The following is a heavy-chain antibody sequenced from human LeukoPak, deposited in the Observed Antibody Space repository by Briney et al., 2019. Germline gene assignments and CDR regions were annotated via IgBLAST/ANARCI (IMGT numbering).Heavy chain of an antibody. D-gene: IGHD3-10*01. Sequence: GGSLRLSCAASGFTFSSYGMHWVRQAPGEGLVWVSRTNEYGTIINYADSVKGRFTISRDNAKNTLYLQMNSLRTEDSALYYCVVDLSGSADYWGQGTLVTVSS. CDR1: GFTFSSYG. CDR2: TNEYGTII. J-gene: IGHJ4*02. V-gene: IGHV3-74*01. CDR3: VVDLSGSADY.